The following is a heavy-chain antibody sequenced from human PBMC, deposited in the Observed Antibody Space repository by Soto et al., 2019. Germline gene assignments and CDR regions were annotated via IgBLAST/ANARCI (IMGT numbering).Heavy chain of an antibody. V-gene: IGHV3-23*01. CDR2: ISDSGGST. CDR3: AKLDPPAWYHYYYMDV. Sequence: GGSLRLSCAASGFTFSSYAMSWVRQAPGKGLEWVSAISDSGGSTYYADSVKGRFTISRDNSKNTLYLQMNSLRAEDTAVYYCAKLDPPAWYHYYYMDVWGKGTTVTVSS. CDR1: GFTFSSYA. J-gene: IGHJ6*03.